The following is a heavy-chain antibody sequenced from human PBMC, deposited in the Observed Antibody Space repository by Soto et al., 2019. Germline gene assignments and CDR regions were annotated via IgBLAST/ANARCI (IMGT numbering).Heavy chain of an antibody. CDR3: VNGDYY. J-gene: IGHJ4*02. CDR2: INRAFNT. CDR1: GFTFSNHV. V-gene: IGHV3-48*01. Sequence: VQLVESGGGLVQPGGSLRLSCAASGFTFSNHVMNWVRQAPGRGLEWVSSINRAFNTYYADSVKGRFTISRDNAKDSLYHQMNSLSADDTAVYYCVNGDYYVGQGTLVTVSS. D-gene: IGHD4-17*01.